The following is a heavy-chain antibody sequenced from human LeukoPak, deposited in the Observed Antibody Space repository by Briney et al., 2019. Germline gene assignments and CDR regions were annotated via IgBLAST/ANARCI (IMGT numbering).Heavy chain of an antibody. CDR3: ARTYYYDSSGYYDY. V-gene: IGHV2-70*04. D-gene: IGHD3-22*01. CDR1: GFSLSTSGMR. Sequence: KESGPALVKPTQTLTLTCTFSGFSLSTSGMRVSWIRQPPGKALEWLARIDWDDDKFYSTSLKTRLTISKDTSKNQVVLTMTNMDPVDTATYYCARTYYYDSSGYYDYWGQGTLVTVSS. CDR2: IDWDDDK. J-gene: IGHJ4*02.